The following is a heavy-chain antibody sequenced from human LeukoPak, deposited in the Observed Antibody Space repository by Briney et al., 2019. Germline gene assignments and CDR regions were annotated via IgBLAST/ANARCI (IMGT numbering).Heavy chain of an antibody. CDR1: GYTLTELS. D-gene: IGHD3-22*01. J-gene: IGHJ5*02. CDR2: FDPEDGET. Sequence: ASVKVSCKVSGYTLTELSMHWVRQAPGKGLEWMGGFDPEDGETIYAQKFQGRVTMTEDTSTDTAYMELSSLRSEDTAVYYCATGKPAMIVSASLDPWGQGTLVTVSS. CDR3: ATGKPAMIVSASLDP. V-gene: IGHV1-24*01.